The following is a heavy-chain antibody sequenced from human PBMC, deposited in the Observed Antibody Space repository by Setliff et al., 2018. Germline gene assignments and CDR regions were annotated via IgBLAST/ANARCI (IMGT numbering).Heavy chain of an antibody. D-gene: IGHD5-12*01. CDR1: GYTFTSYD. V-gene: IGHV1-46*01. J-gene: IGHJ4*02. Sequence: ASVKVSCKASGYTFTSYDINWVRQAPGQGLEWMGIINPSGGSTSYAQKFQGRVTMTRDTSTSTVYMELSSLRSEDTAVYYCIVAGNYFDYWGQGTLVTVSS. CDR3: IVAGNYFDY. CDR2: INPSGGST.